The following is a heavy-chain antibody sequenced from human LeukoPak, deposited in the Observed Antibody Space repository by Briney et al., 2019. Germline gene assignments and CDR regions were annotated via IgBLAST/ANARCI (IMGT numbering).Heavy chain of an antibody. D-gene: IGHD3-22*01. Sequence: GSLRLSCAASGFTFSSYAMSWIRQPPGKGLEWIGEINHSGSTNYNPSLKSRVTISVDTSKNQFSLKLSSVTAADTAVYYCARPWYYDSSGYYSYWGQGTLVTVSS. V-gene: IGHV4-34*01. CDR2: INHSGST. CDR3: ARPWYYDSSGYYSY. CDR1: GFTFSSYA. J-gene: IGHJ4*02.